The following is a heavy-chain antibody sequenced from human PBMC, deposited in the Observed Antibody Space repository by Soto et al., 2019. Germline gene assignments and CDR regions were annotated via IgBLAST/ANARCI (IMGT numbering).Heavy chain of an antibody. CDR2: INHSGST. CDR3: ARGRGGYDYRGTFDY. Sequence: SESLSLSCAVYGGSVSGYYWSWIRQPPGKGLEWIGEINHSGSTNYNPSLKSRVTISVDTSKNQFSLKLSSVTAADTAVYYCARGRGGYDYRGTFDYWGQGTLVTVSS. D-gene: IGHD5-12*01. V-gene: IGHV4-34*01. J-gene: IGHJ4*02. CDR1: GGSVSGYY.